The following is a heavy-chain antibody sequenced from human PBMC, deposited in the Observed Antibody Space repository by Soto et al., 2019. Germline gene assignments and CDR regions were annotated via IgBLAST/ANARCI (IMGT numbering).Heavy chain of an antibody. Sequence: SETPALTCTVSGGSISGYYWAWVLQPPERGLEWIGFIYYDGTISSNPSLNSRVTLSVDTSKNQFSLKVTSVTAADTAVYYCARLHGYCISSSCHGHYAMAVWGQGTTVTVSS. J-gene: IGHJ6*02. D-gene: IGHD2-2*01. CDR3: ARLHGYCISSSCHGHYAMAV. V-gene: IGHV4-59*08. CDR1: GGSISGYY. CDR2: IYYDGTI.